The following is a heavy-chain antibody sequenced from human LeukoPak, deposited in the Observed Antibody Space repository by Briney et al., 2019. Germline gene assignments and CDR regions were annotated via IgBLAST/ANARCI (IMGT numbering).Heavy chain of an antibody. CDR1: GYTFTSYY. CDR2: INPSGGST. D-gene: IGHD5-12*01. CDR3: ARTSHYVDIAATIPYGIYYFDY. V-gene: IGHV1-46*01. Sequence: ASVKVSCKASGYTFTSYYMQWVRQAPGQGLEWMGIINPSGGSTSYAQKFQGRVTMTRDMSTSTVYMELSSLRSEDTAVYYCARTSHYVDIAATIPYGIYYFDYWGQGTLVTVSS. J-gene: IGHJ4*02.